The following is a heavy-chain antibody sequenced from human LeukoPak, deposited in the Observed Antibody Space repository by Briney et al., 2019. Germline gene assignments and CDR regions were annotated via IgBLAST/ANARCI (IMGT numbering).Heavy chain of an antibody. Sequence: SETLSLTCTVSGVSIRSYYWSWIRQPPGKGLEWIGYIYYSGSTNYNPSLKSRVTITVDPSKNQFSLKLTSVTAADTAVYYCARPLSTTRLFDAFDIWGQGKTVTVSS. CDR3: ARPLSTTRLFDAFDI. D-gene: IGHD1-1*01. CDR1: GVSIRSYY. CDR2: IYYSGST. J-gene: IGHJ3*02. V-gene: IGHV4-59*01.